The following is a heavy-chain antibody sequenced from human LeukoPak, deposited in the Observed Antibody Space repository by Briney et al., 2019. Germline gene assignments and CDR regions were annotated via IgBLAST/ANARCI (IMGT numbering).Heavy chain of an antibody. Sequence: SETLSLTCTVSGGSISSGSSYWSWIRQPAGKGLEWIGRIYTSGSINYNPSLKSRVTISVDTSKNQFSLKLSSVTAADTAVYYCARSTTSGYYYMDVWGKGTTVTVSS. V-gene: IGHV4-61*02. CDR2: IYTSGSI. CDR3: ARSTTSGYYYMDV. CDR1: GGSISSGSSY. J-gene: IGHJ6*03. D-gene: IGHD3-10*01.